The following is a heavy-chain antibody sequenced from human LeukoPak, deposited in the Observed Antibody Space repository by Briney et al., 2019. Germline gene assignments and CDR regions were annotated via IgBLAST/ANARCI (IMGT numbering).Heavy chain of an antibody. J-gene: IGHJ6*03. CDR1: GFTFSGSA. Sequence: GGSLRLSCAASGFTFSGSAMHWVRQASGKGLEWVGRIRSKANSYATAYAASVKGRFTISRDDSKNTAYLQMNSLKTEDTAVYYCTRHGDYYGSGSYYQYYYCYYMDVWGKGTTVTVSS. D-gene: IGHD3-10*01. CDR3: TRHGDYYGSGSYYQYYYCYYMDV. V-gene: IGHV3-73*01. CDR2: IRSKANSYAT.